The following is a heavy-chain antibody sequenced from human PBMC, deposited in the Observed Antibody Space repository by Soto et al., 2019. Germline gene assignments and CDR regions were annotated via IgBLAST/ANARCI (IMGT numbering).Heavy chain of an antibody. V-gene: IGHV1-46*01. J-gene: IGHJ6*02. CDR3: ARAVGINHYYHYGMEA. CDR1: GYTFASYY. D-gene: IGHD1-26*01. Sequence: ASVKVSCKASGYTFASYYMHWVRQAPGQGLEWMGIINPSSGRTSYPQKFQGRVIMTGDTSTSTVYMELSSLRSEDTAVYYCARAVGINHYYHYGMEARGQGTTVTV. CDR2: INPSSGRT.